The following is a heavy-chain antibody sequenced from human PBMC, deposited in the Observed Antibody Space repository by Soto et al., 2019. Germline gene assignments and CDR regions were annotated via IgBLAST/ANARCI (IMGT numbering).Heavy chain of an antibody. CDR1: GHTFSGKW. V-gene: IGHV5-51*01. D-gene: IGHD1-1*01. CDR2: IDPSDSDT. CDR3: TRVHNYTYTTGYFDS. J-gene: IGHJ4*02. Sequence: PGESLKISCQGSGHTFSGKWIAWVRQKPGKGLEWMGIIDPSDSDTRYSPSFQGQVTISVDKSLNTAFLEWISLQASDTALYFCTRVHNYTYTTGYFDSWGPGTLVTVSS.